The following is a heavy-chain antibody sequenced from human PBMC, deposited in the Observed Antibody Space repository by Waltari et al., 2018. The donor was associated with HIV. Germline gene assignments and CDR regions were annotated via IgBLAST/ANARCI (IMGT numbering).Heavy chain of an antibody. Sequence: EVQLLESGGDLVQPGGSLRLSCAGSGFTFTPFAMAWVRQAPGKGPEWVSGIYGSGGRAYYSDSVRGRFTISRDDSKNTLYLQMNSLRTEDAAVYYCAKGRLTTTSFDYWGQGTLVTVSS. D-gene: IGHD4-17*01. J-gene: IGHJ4*02. CDR2: IYGSGGRA. V-gene: IGHV3-23*01. CDR1: GFTFTPFA. CDR3: AKGRLTTTSFDY.